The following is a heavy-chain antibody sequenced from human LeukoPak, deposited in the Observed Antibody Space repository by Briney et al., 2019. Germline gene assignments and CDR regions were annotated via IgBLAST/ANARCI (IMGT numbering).Heavy chain of an antibody. CDR3: AKRGHYSINWYHYFDY. D-gene: IGHD6-13*01. V-gene: IGHV3-30*18. J-gene: IGHJ4*02. CDR1: GFTFTTYG. CDR2: IASNGGSE. Sequence: AGGSLRHSCAASGFTFTTYGLHWVRQAPGKGLEWVAAIASNGGSEYYADSVKGRFTISRDNSKNTLFLQMNSLRPDDTAVYYCAKRGHYSINWYHYFDYWGQGTLVTVSS.